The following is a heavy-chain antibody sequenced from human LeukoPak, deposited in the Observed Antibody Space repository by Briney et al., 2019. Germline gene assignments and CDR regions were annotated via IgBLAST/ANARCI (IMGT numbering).Heavy chain of an antibody. CDR3: AREDSYCSSTSCYGGGFDY. D-gene: IGHD2-2*01. CDR2: ISSSSSTK. J-gene: IGHJ4*02. V-gene: IGHV3-48*01. Sequence: GGSLRLSCAASGFTFSSYALNWVRQAPGKGLEWVSYISSSSSTKYYADSVKGRFTISRDNSKNTLYLQMNSLRAEDTAVYYCAREDSYCSSTSCYGGGFDYWGQGTLVTVSS. CDR1: GFTFSSYA.